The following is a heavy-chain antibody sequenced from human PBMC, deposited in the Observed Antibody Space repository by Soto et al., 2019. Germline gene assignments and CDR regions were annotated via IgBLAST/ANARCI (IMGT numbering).Heavy chain of an antibody. CDR2: IWYDGSNK. J-gene: IGHJ5*02. CDR3: ASASGATVS. V-gene: IGHV3-33*01. D-gene: IGHD3-10*01. CDR1: GFNFSNYG. Sequence: ESGGGVVHPGRSLRLSCAASGFNFSNYGMQWVRQAPGKGLEWGAHIWYDGSNKYYADSVKGRFTISRDNSKNTLYLQMDSPGPDDTAVYYCASASGATVSWGQGTLVTV.